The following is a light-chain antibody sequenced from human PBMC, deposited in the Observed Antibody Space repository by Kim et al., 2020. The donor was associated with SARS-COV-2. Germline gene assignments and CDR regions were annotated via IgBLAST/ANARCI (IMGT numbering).Light chain of an antibody. V-gene: IGLV3-25*03. CDR3: QSADSSGTVV. CDR1: ALPKQY. CDR2: KDS. J-gene: IGLJ2*01. Sequence: SYELTQPPSVSVSQGQTARITCSGDALPKQYAYWYQQKPGQAPVLVIYKDSERPSGIPERFSGSSSGTTVTLTISGVQAEDEADYYCQSADSSGTVVFGGGTQLTVL.